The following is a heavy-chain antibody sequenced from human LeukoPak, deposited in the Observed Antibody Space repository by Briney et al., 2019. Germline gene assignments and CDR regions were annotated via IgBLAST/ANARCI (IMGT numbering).Heavy chain of an antibody. CDR2: INHSRST. D-gene: IGHD3-16*02. J-gene: IGHJ4*02. V-gene: IGHV4-34*01. CDR1: GGSFSGYY. Sequence: SETLSLTCAVYGGSFSGYYWSWIRQPPGKGLEWIGEINHSRSTNYNPSLKSRVTISVDTSKNQFSLRLSSVTAADTAVYYCARVHDYLWGSYRYFDYWGPGILVTVSS. CDR3: ARVHDYLWGSYRYFDY.